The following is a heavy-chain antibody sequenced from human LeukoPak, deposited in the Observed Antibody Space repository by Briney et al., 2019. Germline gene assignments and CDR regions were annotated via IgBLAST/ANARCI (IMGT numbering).Heavy chain of an antibody. CDR3: ARILWFGNENWFDP. D-gene: IGHD3-10*01. CDR2: MNPNSGNA. Sequence: ASVKVSCKASGYTFTSYDINWVRQATGQGLEWMGWMNPNSGNAGYAQKFQGRVTMTRNTSISTAYMELSSLRSEDTAVYYCARILWFGNENWFDPWGQGTLVTVSS. J-gene: IGHJ5*02. CDR1: GYTFTSYD. V-gene: IGHV1-8*01.